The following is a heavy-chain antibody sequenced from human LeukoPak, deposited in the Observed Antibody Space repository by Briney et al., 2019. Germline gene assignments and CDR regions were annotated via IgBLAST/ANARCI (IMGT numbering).Heavy chain of an antibody. D-gene: IGHD3-22*01. V-gene: IGHV3-23*01. Sequence: GGSLRLSCAASGFTFCSHAMSWVRQAPGKGLEWVSALSGSGGSTYYADSVTGRFTMSRDNFKNALYLQMSSLRAEDTAVYYCARAGYYDSSGYYWDYWGQGTLVTVSS. J-gene: IGHJ4*02. CDR2: LSGSGGST. CDR3: ARAGYYDSSGYYWDY. CDR1: GFTFCSHA.